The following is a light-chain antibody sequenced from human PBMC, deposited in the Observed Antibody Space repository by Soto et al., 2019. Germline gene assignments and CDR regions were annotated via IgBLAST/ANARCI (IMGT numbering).Light chain of an antibody. V-gene: IGKV1-5*03. CDR3: QQYTRCSAYT. CDR1: QSISNW. Sequence: DIQMTQFPSTLSASIGDRVTITCRASQSISNWLAWYQQKPGKAPKLLIYKASSLETGVPSRFSGSGSGTEFTLTIRGLQPDDFATYYYQQYTRCSAYTCSQGARLELK. J-gene: IGKJ2*01. CDR2: KAS.